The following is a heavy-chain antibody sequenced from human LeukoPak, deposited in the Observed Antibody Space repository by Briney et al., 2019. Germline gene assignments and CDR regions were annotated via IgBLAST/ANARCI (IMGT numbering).Heavy chain of an antibody. J-gene: IGHJ6*03. CDR1: GGSISTSSYY. CDR3: ARGELTYYYYYYYMDV. CDR2: IFYSGST. D-gene: IGHD1-7*01. V-gene: IGHV4-39*07. Sequence: PSETLSLTCTVSGGSISTSSYYWGWVRQPPGKGLEWIGNIFYSGSTYYSPSLKSRVTISLDTSKNQFSLKLSSVTAADRAVYYCARGELTYYYYYYYMDVWGKGTTVTVSS.